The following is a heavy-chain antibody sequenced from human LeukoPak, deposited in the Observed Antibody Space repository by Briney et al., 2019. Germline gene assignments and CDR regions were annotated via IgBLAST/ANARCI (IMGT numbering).Heavy chain of an antibody. D-gene: IGHD7-27*01. V-gene: IGHV3-7*01. Sequence: GGSLRLSCAASGFTFNSYWMNWVRQVPGKGLEWVANINQDGSKKHYVDSVKGRFTISRDNAKNSMYLQMNSLRAEDTAVYYCATSLGPLTEYWGQGTLVTVSS. CDR1: GFTFNSYW. CDR2: INQDGSKK. CDR3: ATSLGPLTEY. J-gene: IGHJ4*02.